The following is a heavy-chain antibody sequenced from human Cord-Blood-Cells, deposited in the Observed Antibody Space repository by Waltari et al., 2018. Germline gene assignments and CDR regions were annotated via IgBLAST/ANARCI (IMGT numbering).Heavy chain of an antibody. J-gene: IGHJ6*03. CDR1: GGSISSYY. CDR3: ARDKGGVGATYYYYYMDV. V-gene: IGHV4-4*07. D-gene: IGHD1-26*01. CDR2: IYTSAST. Sequence: QVQLQESGPGLVKPSETLSLTCTVSGGSISSYYWSWIRQPAGRGLEWIGRIYTSASTNDNPSLKSRGTMSVDTSKNQFSLKLSSVTAADTAVYYCARDKGGVGATYYYYYMDVWGKGTTVTVSS.